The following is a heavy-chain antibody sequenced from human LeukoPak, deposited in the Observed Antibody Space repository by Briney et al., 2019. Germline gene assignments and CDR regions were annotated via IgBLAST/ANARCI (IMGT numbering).Heavy chain of an antibody. CDR1: GFTFSNYN. D-gene: IGHD1-14*01. J-gene: IGHJ4*02. Sequence: GGSLRLSCAASGFTFSNYNMNWVRQAPGKGLEWVSSITTSSSYIYYADSVKGRFTISRDNSKNTLYLQMSSLRVEDTAVYYCVNTGLKGYWGQGTLVTVSS. CDR3: VNTGLKGY. CDR2: ITTSSSYI. V-gene: IGHV3-21*01.